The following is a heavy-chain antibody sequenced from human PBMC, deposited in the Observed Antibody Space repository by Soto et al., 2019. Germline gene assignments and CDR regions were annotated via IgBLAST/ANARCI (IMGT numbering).Heavy chain of an antibody. J-gene: IGHJ3*02. Sequence: QVQLQQWGAGLLKPSETLSLTCAVYGGSFSGYYWSWIHQPPGKGLEWIGEINHSGSTNYNPSLKSRVTIAVDTSKNQFSLKLSSVTAADTAVYYCARAYPRTVVVVAATNSRDAFDIWGQGTMVTVSS. CDR2: INHSGST. CDR1: GGSFSGYY. D-gene: IGHD2-15*01. V-gene: IGHV4-34*01. CDR3: ARAYPRTVVVVAATNSRDAFDI.